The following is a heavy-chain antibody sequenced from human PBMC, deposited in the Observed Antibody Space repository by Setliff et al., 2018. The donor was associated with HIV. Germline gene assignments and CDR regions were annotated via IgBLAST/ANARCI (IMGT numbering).Heavy chain of an antibody. J-gene: IGHJ4*02. CDR2: IYYHGST. Sequence: NPSETLSLTCTVSGDSTSSSSSYWGWIRQPPGKGLEWIGTIYYHGSTYYNPSLKSRVTISIDTSKNQFSLQLTSVTAADTAVYYCVNPSGAMGDFDSWGQGTLVTVSS. CDR1: GDSTSSSSSY. D-gene: IGHD3-16*01. V-gene: IGHV4-39*01. CDR3: VNPSGAMGDFDS.